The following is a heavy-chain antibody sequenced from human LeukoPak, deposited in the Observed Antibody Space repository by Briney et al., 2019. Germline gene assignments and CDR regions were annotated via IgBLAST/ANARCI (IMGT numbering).Heavy chain of an antibody. CDR1: AHTLTILS. V-gene: IGHV1-24*01. Sequence: ASMKASSKVSAHTLTILSMRWERQVDGNVIEWEGGFDPENDETIYAQKFQGRVTMTEDTSTITAYMELSSLRAEDTAVYYCARLVGATRRHDAFDIWGQGTMVTVSS. CDR2: FDPENDET. CDR3: ARLVGATRRHDAFDI. J-gene: IGHJ3*02. D-gene: IGHD1-26*01.